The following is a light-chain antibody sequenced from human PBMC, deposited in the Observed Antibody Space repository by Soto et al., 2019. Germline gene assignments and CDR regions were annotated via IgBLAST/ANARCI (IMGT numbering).Light chain of an antibody. CDR1: QSFTSW. V-gene: IGKV1-5*01. J-gene: IGKJ5*01. CDR3: QQYHSYPIT. Sequence: DIQMTQSPSTLSASVGDRVTITCRASQSFTSWLAWYQQKPGKAPKLLIYDASSLESGVPSRFSGSGSGTEFTLTITSLQPDDFATYYCQQYHSYPITFGQGTRLEIK. CDR2: DAS.